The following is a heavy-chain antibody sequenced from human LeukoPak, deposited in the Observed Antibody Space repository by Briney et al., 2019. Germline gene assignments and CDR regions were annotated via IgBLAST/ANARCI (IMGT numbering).Heavy chain of an antibody. J-gene: IGHJ4*02. CDR1: GFTFSSYS. D-gene: IGHD5-12*01. CDR3: ARDTYSGYDLVEFGY. Sequence: PGGSLRLSCAASGFTFSSYSMNWARQAPGKGLEWVSSISSSSSYIYYADSVKGRFTISRDNAKNSLYLQMNSLRAEDTAVYYCARDTYSGYDLVEFGYWGQGTLVTVSS. V-gene: IGHV3-21*01. CDR2: ISSSSSYI.